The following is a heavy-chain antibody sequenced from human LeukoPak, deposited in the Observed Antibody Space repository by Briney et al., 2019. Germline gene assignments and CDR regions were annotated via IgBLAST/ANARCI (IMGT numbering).Heavy chain of an antibody. CDR1: GCIFTNYA. V-gene: IGHV1-3*01. D-gene: IGHD4-11*01. Sequence: ASVKVSCTASGCIFTNYAFHWVRQAPGQRLEWMGWINAGNGNTKYSPKFQGRVTITRDTSASTAYMELSSLRSEDTAVFYRARGTYTNPDYWGQGTLVTVSS. CDR3: ARGTYTNPDY. J-gene: IGHJ4*02. CDR2: INAGNGNT.